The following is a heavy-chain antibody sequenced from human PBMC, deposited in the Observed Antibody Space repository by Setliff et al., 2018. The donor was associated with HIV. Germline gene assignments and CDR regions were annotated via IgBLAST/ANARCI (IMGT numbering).Heavy chain of an antibody. Sequence: PSETLSLTCTVSGGSISSYYWSWIRQPAGKGLEWIGRIYTTGSTNYNPSFKSRVTMSMDTAKNQFSLKLTSVTAADTAVYYCARLRQWLAFFDSWGQGTLVTVSS. CDR3: ARLRQWLAFFDS. CDR1: GGSISSYY. D-gene: IGHD6-19*01. J-gene: IGHJ4*02. CDR2: IYTTGST. V-gene: IGHV4-4*07.